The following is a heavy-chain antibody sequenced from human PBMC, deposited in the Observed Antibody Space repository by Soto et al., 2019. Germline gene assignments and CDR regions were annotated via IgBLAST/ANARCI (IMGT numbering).Heavy chain of an antibody. Sequence: PGRSLRLSCNASGFTVSSSYMSWVRQAPGMGLEWVAVIESGGTAHYADSVKGRFTISRDNPNNIIYLQLHTLRAEDTAVYYCAKDLGNITMLKYVFYGLDVWGQGTTVTVSS. J-gene: IGHJ6*02. CDR1: GFTVSSSY. CDR2: IESGGTA. D-gene: IGHD3-10*01. V-gene: IGHV3-53*01. CDR3: AKDLGNITMLKYVFYGLDV.